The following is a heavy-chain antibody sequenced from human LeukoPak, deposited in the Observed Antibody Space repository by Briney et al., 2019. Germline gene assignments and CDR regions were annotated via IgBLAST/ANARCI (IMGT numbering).Heavy chain of an antibody. Sequence: GGSLRLSCAASGFTFSSYAMHWVRQAPGKGLEWVAVISYDGSNKYYADSVKGRFTISRDNSKNTLYLQMNSLRAEDTAVYYCAKRPKWLRLTNPRAPYYFDYWGQGTLVTVSS. D-gene: IGHD5-12*01. CDR2: ISYDGSNK. CDR3: AKRPKWLRLTNPRAPYYFDY. CDR1: GFTFSSYA. V-gene: IGHV3-30-3*01. J-gene: IGHJ4*02.